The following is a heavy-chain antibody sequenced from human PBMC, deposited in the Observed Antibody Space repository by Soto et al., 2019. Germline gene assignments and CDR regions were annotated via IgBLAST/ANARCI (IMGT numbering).Heavy chain of an antibody. V-gene: IGHV1-18*01. CDR1: GYTFTSYG. D-gene: IGHD5-12*01. CDR2: ISAYNGNT. J-gene: IGHJ5*02. CDR3: ARGIRLRSTLLNWFDP. Sequence: ASVKVSCKASGYTFTSYGISGVRQAPGQGLEWMGWISAYNGNTNYAQKLQGRVTMTTDTSTSTAYMELRSLRSDDTAVYYCARGIRLRSTLLNWFDPWGQGTLVTVSS.